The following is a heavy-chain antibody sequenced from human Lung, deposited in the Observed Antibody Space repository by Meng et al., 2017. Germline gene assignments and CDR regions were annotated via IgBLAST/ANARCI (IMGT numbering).Heavy chain of an antibody. CDR2: ISSSST. CDR1: GFTFSSYS. J-gene: IGHJ4*02. V-gene: IGHV3-21*01. Sequence: EVQPVESGGGLVKPVGSLRLACAASGFTFSSYSMNWVRQAPGKGLEWVSSISSSSTYADSVKGRFTISRDNAKNSLYLQMNSLRAEDTAVYYCARGRVVVAATPSDYWGQGALVTVSS. CDR3: ARGRVVVAATPSDY. D-gene: IGHD2-15*01.